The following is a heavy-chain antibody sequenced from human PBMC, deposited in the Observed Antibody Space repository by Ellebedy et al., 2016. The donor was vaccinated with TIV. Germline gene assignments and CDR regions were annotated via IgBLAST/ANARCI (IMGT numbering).Heavy chain of an antibody. D-gene: IGHD5-18*01. CDR2: VNPSGGGS. CDR3: ARVLTETAMGGSYFDY. J-gene: IGHJ4*02. Sequence: AASVKVSCKASGYTFTSYYMHWVRQAPGQGLEWMGIVNPSGGGSSYAQKFQDRVTMTRDTSTSTVYMELSSLRSEDTAVYYCARVLTETAMGGSYFDYWGQGTLVTVSS. CDR1: GYTFTSYY. V-gene: IGHV1-46*01.